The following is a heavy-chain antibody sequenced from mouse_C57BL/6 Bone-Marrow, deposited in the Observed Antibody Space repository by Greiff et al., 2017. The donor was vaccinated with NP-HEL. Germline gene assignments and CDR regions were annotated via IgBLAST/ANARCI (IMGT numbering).Heavy chain of an antibody. CDR3: ARFNYYGSSYWYFDV. CDR1: GYTFTSYG. D-gene: IGHD1-1*01. Sequence: VKLVESGAELARPGASVKLSCKASGYTFTSYGIRWVKQSTGQGLEWIGELYPRSGNTYYNEKFKGKATLTADKSSSTAYMELRSLTSEDSAVYFCARFNYYGSSYWYFDVWGTGTTVTVSS. CDR2: LYPRSGNT. J-gene: IGHJ1*03. V-gene: IGHV1-81*01.